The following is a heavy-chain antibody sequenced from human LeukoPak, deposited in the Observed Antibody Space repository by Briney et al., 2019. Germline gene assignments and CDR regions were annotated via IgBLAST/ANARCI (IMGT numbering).Heavy chain of an antibody. CDR2: IRYDGNSK. Sequence: GGSLRLSCAAPGFSFSNYDMHWVRQAPGKGLEWVAVIRYDGNSKYSADSVKGRFTISRDNSKNTLFLQMNTLRAEDTAVYYCAKGGSLGFDYWGQGTLVTVSS. J-gene: IGHJ4*02. CDR3: AKGGSLGFDY. D-gene: IGHD7-27*01. V-gene: IGHV3-30*02. CDR1: GFSFSNYD.